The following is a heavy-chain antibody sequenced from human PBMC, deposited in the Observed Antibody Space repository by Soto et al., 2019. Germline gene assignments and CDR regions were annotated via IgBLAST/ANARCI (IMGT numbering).Heavy chain of an antibody. CDR1: AFTFRSYA. Sequence: GGSLRLSCAASAFTFRSYAMHWVRQAPGKGLEWVAVISYDGNSRDYAESVKGPISRDNSENKLYLQMNSLRSDDTAVYYCARDLVNFGEVIPVWGQGTLVT. D-gene: IGHD3-16*01. CDR2: ISYDGNSR. J-gene: IGHJ4*02. CDR3: ARDLVNFGEVIPV. V-gene: IGHV3-30-3*01.